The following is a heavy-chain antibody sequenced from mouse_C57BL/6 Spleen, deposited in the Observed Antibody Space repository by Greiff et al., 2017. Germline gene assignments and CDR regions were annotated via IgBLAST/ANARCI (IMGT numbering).Heavy chain of an antibody. Sequence: VQLQQPGAELVRPGSSVKLSCKASGYTFPSYWMHWVKQRPIQGLEWIGNIDPSDSETNYNQKFKDKATLTVDKSSSTAYMQLSSLTSEDSAVYYCARGGGPNGYFDVWGKGTTVTVSS. V-gene: IGHV1-52*01. J-gene: IGHJ1*03. CDR1: GYTFPSYW. CDR3: ARGGGPNGYFDV. CDR2: IDPSDSET.